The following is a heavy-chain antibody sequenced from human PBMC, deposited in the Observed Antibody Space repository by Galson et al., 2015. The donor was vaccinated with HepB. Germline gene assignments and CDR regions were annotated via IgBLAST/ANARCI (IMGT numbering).Heavy chain of an antibody. J-gene: IGHJ4*02. CDR2: INTNTGNP. CDR3: ARVIPLSIAVAGTGFDY. Sequence: SVKVSCKASGYTFTSYAMNWVRQAPGQGLEWMGWINTNTGNPTYAQGFTGRFVFSLDTSVSPAYLQISSLPAEATAVYYCARVIPLSIAVAGTGFDYWGQGTLVTVSS. CDR1: GYTFTSYA. D-gene: IGHD6-19*01. V-gene: IGHV7-4-1*02.